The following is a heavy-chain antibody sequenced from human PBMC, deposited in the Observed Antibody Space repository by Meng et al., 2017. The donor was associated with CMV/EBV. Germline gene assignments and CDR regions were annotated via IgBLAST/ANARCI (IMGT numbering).Heavy chain of an antibody. CDR2: IYYSVST. D-gene: IGHD3-16*01. CDR1: GGPSSSSRYY. Sequence: SETLSLTCSVSGGPSSSSRYYWGWIRQPPGKGLEWIGSIYYSVSTYYSSSLKSRVTISVDTSKNQVSLKLSSVTASDTAVYYCARGGALSTFGLDVWGQGTTVTVSS. CDR3: ARGGALSTFGLDV. J-gene: IGHJ6*02. V-gene: IGHV4-39*07.